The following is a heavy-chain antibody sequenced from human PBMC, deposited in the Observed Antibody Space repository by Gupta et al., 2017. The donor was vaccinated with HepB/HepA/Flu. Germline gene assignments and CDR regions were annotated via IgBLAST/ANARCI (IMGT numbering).Heavy chain of an antibody. Sequence: EVQLVESGGVVVQPGGSLRLSCAASGFTFDDYTMHWVRQAPGKGLEWVSLISWDGGSTYYADSVKGRFTISRDNSKNSLYLQMNSLRTEDTALYYCAKDRGKSSGWYVFDYWGQGTLVTVS. CDR2: ISWDGGST. J-gene: IGHJ4*01. V-gene: IGHV3-43*01. CDR1: GFTFDDYT. CDR3: AKDRGKSSGWYVFDY. D-gene: IGHD6-19*01.